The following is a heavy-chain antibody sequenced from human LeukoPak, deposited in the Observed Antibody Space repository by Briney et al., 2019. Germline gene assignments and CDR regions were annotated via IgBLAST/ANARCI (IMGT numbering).Heavy chain of an antibody. V-gene: IGHV3-66*01. CDR2: IYSGGRA. Sequence: GGSLRLSCAASGFIVSGNYMSWVRQAPGQGLEWVSVIYSGGRAYYADSVKGRFTISRDNSKNTLFLQMNSLRAEDTAVYYCARAPFRGDSTGWYRYFDYWGQGTLVTVSS. CDR1: GFIVSGNY. D-gene: IGHD6-19*01. CDR3: ARAPFRGDSTGWYRYFDY. J-gene: IGHJ4*02.